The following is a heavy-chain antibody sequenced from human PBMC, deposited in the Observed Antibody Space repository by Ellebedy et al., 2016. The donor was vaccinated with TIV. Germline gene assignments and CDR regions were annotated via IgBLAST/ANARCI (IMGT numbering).Heavy chain of an antibody. D-gene: IGHD2-21*02. CDR1: GFTFSSYS. V-gene: IGHV3-48*01. CDR2: INSRNSSI. Sequence: GESLKISCAASGFTFSSYSMNWVRQAPGKGLEWVSYINSRNSSISYADSVKGRFTISRDNAKNSLYLQMNSLRAEDAAVYYCTRPSDASQYWGQGTLVTVSS. J-gene: IGHJ4*02. CDR3: TRPSDASQY.